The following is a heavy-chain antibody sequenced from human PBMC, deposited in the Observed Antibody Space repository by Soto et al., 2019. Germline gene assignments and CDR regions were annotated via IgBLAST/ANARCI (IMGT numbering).Heavy chain of an antibody. CDR3: AKDYTRYYYGMDV. CDR1: GFTFSSYG. V-gene: IGHV3-30*18. CDR2: ISYDGSNK. J-gene: IGHJ6*02. D-gene: IGHD3-16*01. Sequence: PGGSLRLSCAASGFTFSSYGMHWVRQAPGKGLEWVAVISYDGSNKYYADSVKGRFTISRDNSKNTLYLQMNSLRAEDTAVYYCAKDYTRYYYGMDVWGQGTTVTVSS.